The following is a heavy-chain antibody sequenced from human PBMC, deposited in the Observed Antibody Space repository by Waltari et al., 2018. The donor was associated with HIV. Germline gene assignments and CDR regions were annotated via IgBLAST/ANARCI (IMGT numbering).Heavy chain of an antibody. J-gene: IGHJ6*02. CDR1: GFTFRSYG. V-gene: IGHV3-33*01. Sequence: QVQLVESGGGVVQPGRSLRLSCAASGFTFRSYGRHWVRQAPGKGLEWVAVIWYDGSNKYYADSVKGRFTISRDNSKNTLYLQMNSLRAEDTAVYYCARDTAAAGPYYYYYGMDVWGQGTTVTVSS. CDR2: IWYDGSNK. D-gene: IGHD6-13*01. CDR3: ARDTAAAGPYYYYYGMDV.